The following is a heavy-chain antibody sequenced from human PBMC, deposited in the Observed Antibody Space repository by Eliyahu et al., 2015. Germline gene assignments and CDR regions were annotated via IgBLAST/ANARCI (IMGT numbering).Heavy chain of an antibody. Sequence: QVQLQQWGAGLLKPSETLSLTCAVXGGSFSNYYWGWIRQPPGKGLEWIGEITQSGSTKYNASLETRVTISVHTSKNQFSLILRSVTAADTAVYYCARGPRYCNSDSCRELDYWGQGTLVTVSS. V-gene: IGHV4-34*01. CDR1: GGSFSNYY. D-gene: IGHD2-15*01. CDR3: ARGPRYCNSDSCRELDY. J-gene: IGHJ4*02. CDR2: ITQSGST.